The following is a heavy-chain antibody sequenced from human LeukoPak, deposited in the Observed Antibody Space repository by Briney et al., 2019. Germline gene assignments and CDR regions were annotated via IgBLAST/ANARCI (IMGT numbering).Heavy chain of an antibody. J-gene: IGHJ4*02. D-gene: IGHD3-10*01. CDR2: INAGNGNT. CDR1: GYTFTSYA. V-gene: IGHV1-3*01. CDR3: ARVYNYYGSGSYYLDY. Sequence: GASVKASCKASGYTFTSYAMHWVRQAPGQRLEWMGWINAGNGNTKYSQKFQGRVTITRDTSASTAYMELSSLRSEDTAVYYCARVYNYYGSGSYYLDYWGQGTLVTVSS.